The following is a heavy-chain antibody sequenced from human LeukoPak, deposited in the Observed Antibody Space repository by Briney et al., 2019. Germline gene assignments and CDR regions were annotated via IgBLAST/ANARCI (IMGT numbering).Heavy chain of an antibody. V-gene: IGHV3-48*03. CDR1: GFTFSSYE. D-gene: IGHD2-2*01. Sequence: PGGSLRLSCAASGFTFSSYEMNWVRQAPGKGLEWVSYISSSGSTMYYADSVKGRFTISRDNAKNSLYLQMDSLRAEDTALYYCARAPITSPFYFDYWGQGTLVTVSS. CDR3: ARAPITSPFYFDY. CDR2: ISSSGSTM. J-gene: IGHJ4*02.